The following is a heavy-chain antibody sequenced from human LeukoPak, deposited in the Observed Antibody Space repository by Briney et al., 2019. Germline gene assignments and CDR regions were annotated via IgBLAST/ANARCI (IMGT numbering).Heavy chain of an antibody. CDR3: AKARTVTTDTQPFDY. D-gene: IGHD4-17*01. CDR1: GFTSSSYG. Sequence: PGRSLRLSCAASGFTSSSYGMHWVRQAPGKGLEWVAVIWYDGSNKYYADSVKGRFTISRDNSKNTLYLQMNSLRAEDTAVYYCAKARTVTTDTQPFDYWGQGTLVTVSS. V-gene: IGHV3-33*06. CDR2: IWYDGSNK. J-gene: IGHJ4*02.